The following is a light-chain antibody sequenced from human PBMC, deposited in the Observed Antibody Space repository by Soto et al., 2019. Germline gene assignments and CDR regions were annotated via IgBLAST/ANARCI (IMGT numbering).Light chain of an antibody. CDR3: QQSYFTPWT. V-gene: IGKV1-39*01. CDR1: QTINSY. CDR2: DAS. J-gene: IGKJ1*01. Sequence: DILMTQSPSSLSASVGDRVTITCRASQTINSYLNWDQQKPGKAPNLLFYDASTLQSGVPSRFSGSGSGTDFTLTISSLQPEDFATYHCQQSYFTPWTFGRGTRVEIK.